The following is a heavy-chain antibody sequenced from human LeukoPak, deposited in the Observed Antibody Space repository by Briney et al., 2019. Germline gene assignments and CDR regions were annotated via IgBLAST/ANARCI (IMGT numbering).Heavy chain of an antibody. V-gene: IGHV3-7*01. Sequence: PGGSLRLFCAASGFTFSSYWMSWVRQAPGKGLEWVANIKQDGSEKYYVDSVKGRFTISRDNAKNSLYLQMNSLRAEDTAVYYCARTGLMVYAILAFDIWGQGTMVTVSS. CDR3: ARTGLMVYAILAFDI. J-gene: IGHJ3*02. CDR2: IKQDGSEK. CDR1: GFTFSSYW. D-gene: IGHD2-8*01.